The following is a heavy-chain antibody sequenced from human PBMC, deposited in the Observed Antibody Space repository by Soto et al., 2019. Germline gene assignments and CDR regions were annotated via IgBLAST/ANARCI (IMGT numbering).Heavy chain of an antibody. CDR1: GGSISSGGYY. J-gene: IGHJ6*02. CDR2: IYYSGST. CDR3: ARDRAGWSGQYGMDV. V-gene: IGHV4-31*03. Sequence: SETLSLTCTVSGGSISSGGYYWSWIRQHPGKGLEWIGYIYYSGSTYSNPSLKSRVTISVDTSKNQFSLKLSSVTAADTAVYYCARDRAGWSGQYGMDVWGQGTTVTVSS. D-gene: IGHD3-3*01.